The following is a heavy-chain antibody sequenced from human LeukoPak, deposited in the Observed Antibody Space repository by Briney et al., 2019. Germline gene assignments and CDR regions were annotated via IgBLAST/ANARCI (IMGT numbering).Heavy chain of an antibody. CDR3: ARGLLGIDY. CDR2: IDTDGSAA. D-gene: IGHD2-8*02. V-gene: IGHV3-74*01. J-gene: IGHJ4*02. Sequence: GGSLRLSCAASGFTFSAYWMHWVRQAPGEGLVWVSRIDTDGSAANYAGSVEGRFTISRDNAKNTLYLQMNSLRVDDTGIYYCARGLLGIDYWGQGTLVTASS. CDR1: GFTFSAYW.